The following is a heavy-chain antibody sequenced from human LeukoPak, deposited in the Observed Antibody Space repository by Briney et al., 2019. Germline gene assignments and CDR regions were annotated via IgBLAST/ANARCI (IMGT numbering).Heavy chain of an antibody. D-gene: IGHD3-22*01. J-gene: IGHJ4*02. Sequence: SETLSLTCTVSGDSISSSTYYWGWIRQPPGKGLEWIGSIYFGGGTYYNPSLKSRVTVSVDASKNQFSLRLSSVTAADTAVYYCAGVPYYYDSSGYPLGYWGQGTLVTVSS. CDR2: IYFGGGT. CDR1: GDSISSSTYY. V-gene: IGHV4-39*07. CDR3: AGVPYYYDSSGYPLGY.